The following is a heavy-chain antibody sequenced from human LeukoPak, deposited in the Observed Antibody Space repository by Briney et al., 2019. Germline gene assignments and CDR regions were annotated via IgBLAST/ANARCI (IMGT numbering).Heavy chain of an antibody. D-gene: IGHD6-13*01. CDR2: IIPMFDTS. CDR1: GGTFSNYA. Sequence: SVKVSCKASGGTFSNYAISWVRQAPGQGLEWMGYIIPMFDTSNYAQDFQGRVTITTDESTSTAYMELSRLRSEDTAVYYCARDDAAAAGIEYYYYGMDVWGQGTTVTVSS. V-gene: IGHV1-69*05. J-gene: IGHJ6*02. CDR3: ARDDAAAAGIEYYYYGMDV.